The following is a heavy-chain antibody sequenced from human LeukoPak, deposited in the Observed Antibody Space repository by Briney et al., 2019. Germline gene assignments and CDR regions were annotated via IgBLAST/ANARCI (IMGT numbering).Heavy chain of an antibody. CDR1: GFTFSTYA. CDR2: MCGTAGCT. Sequence: GGSLRLSCAASGFTFSTYAMSWVRQAPGKGLEWVASMCGTAGCTFYPDSVKGRFTISRDNSKNVLYLRMNSLTAEDTAIYYCAKDRPNFHENSGHYYRRDGDSWGQGTLVTVSS. CDR3: AKDRPNFHENSGHYYRRDGDS. V-gene: IGHV3-23*01. D-gene: IGHD3-22*01. J-gene: IGHJ5*01.